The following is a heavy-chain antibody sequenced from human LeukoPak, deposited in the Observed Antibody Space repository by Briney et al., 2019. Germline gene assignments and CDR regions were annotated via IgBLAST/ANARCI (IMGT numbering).Heavy chain of an antibody. D-gene: IGHD4-17*01. Sequence: SVKVSCKSSGGTFSSYAISWVRQAPGQGLEWMGGIIPIFGTANYAQKLQGRVTITADESTSTAYMELSSLRSEDTAVYYCARTGLYGDYPFDYWGQGTLVTVSS. V-gene: IGHV1-69*13. CDR2: IIPIFGTA. J-gene: IGHJ4*02. CDR3: ARTGLYGDYPFDY. CDR1: GGTFSSYA.